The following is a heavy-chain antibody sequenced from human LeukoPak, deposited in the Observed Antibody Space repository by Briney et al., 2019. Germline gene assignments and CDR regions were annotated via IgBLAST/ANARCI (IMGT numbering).Heavy chain of an antibody. J-gene: IGHJ6*03. Sequence: PGGSLRLSCAASGFTFSSYGMSWVRQAPGKGLEWVSAISGSGGSTYYADSVKGRFTISRDNSKNTLYLQMNSLRAEDTAVYYCAKSGGGGWYEAGSFHYYYMDVWGKGTTVTISS. V-gene: IGHV3-23*01. CDR1: GFTFSSYG. CDR3: AKSGGGGWYEAGSFHYYYMDV. CDR2: ISGSGGST. D-gene: IGHD6-19*01.